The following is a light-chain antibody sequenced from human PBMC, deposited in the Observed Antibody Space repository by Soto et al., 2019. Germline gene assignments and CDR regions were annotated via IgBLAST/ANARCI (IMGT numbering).Light chain of an antibody. Sequence: DIQMTQSPSTLSASVEDRITITCRASQSISSWLAWYQQKPGKAPKLLIYKAYSLESGVPSRFSGSGSGTEFTLTISSLQPADFATYYCQQYNSYSITFGQGTRLEIK. CDR1: QSISSW. J-gene: IGKJ5*01. CDR3: QQYNSYSIT. V-gene: IGKV1-5*03. CDR2: KAY.